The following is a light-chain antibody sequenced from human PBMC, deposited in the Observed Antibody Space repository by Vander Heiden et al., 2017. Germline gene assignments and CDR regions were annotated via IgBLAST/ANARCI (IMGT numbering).Light chain of an antibody. V-gene: IGLV2-14*01. J-gene: IGLJ2*01. CDR2: EVT. CDR3: TLYIAISLTLV. CDR1: NRDISGSNY. Sequence: SALTQTAYVSGSPGQSITISCPGPNRDISGSNYVSWYQQHPVKAPKLMIYEVTNRPSGISNRFSVSKSGNTASLTVSGLQAEDEADYYCTLYIAISLTLVFGGGTKLTVL.